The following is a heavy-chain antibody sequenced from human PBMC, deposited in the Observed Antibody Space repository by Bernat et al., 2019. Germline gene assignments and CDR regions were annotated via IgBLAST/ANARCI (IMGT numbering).Heavy chain of an antibody. CDR1: GYTFTGYY. Sequence: QVQLVQSGAEVKKPGASVKVSCKASGYTFTGYYMPWVRQAPGQGLEWMGWINPNSGGTNYAQKVQGWVTMTRDTSISTAYMELSRLRADDTAVYYCARDPAGYSSGWVFDYWGQGTLVTVSS. D-gene: IGHD6-19*01. V-gene: IGHV1-2*04. J-gene: IGHJ4*02. CDR2: INPNSGGT. CDR3: ARDPAGYSSGWVFDY.